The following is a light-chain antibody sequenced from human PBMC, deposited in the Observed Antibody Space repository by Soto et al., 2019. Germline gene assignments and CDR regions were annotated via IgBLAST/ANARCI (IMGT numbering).Light chain of an antibody. CDR1: QTISSW. CDR3: QHYNSYSEA. V-gene: IGKV1-5*03. CDR2: KAS. J-gene: IGKJ1*01. Sequence: DIQMTQSPSPLSGSVGDRVTITCRASQTISSWLAWYQQKPGKAPKLLIYKASTLKSGVPSRFSGSGSGTEFTLTISSLQPDDFATYYCQHYNSYSEAFGQGTKAELK.